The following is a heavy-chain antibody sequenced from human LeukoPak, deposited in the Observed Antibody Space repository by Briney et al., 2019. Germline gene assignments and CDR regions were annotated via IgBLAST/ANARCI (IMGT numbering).Heavy chain of an antibody. J-gene: IGHJ4*02. CDR3: ARDTTVASGMQY. D-gene: IGHD6-19*01. CDR2: IYIKST. CDR1: GGSISTFS. V-gene: IGHV4-59*01. Sequence: PSETLSLTCTVSGGSISTFSWSWIRQFPGKGLEWMGSIYIKSTNYNPSLKSRVAISVDTSKNQFSLRLDSVTTADTAVYYCARDTTVASGMQYWGQGTLVTVSS.